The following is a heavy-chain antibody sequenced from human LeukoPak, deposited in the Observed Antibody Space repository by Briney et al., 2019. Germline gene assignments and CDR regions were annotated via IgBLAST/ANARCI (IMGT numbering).Heavy chain of an antibody. CDR2: IYHSGST. CDR3: AKGYCSGGSCNNWFDP. V-gene: IGHV4-4*02. J-gene: IGHJ5*02. CDR1: GGSLSSSNW. Sequence: SGTLSLTCAVSGGSLSSSNWWSWVRQPPGKGLEWIGEIYHSGSTNYNPSLKSRVTISVDKSKNQFSLKLSSVTAADTAVYYCAKGYCSGGSCNNWFDPWGQGTLVTVSS. D-gene: IGHD2-15*01.